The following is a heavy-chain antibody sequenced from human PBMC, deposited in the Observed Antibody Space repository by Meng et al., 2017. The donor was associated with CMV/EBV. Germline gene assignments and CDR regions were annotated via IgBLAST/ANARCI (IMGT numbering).Heavy chain of an antibody. Sequence: GGSLRLSCAASGFTFSSYDMHWVRQATGKGLEWVSAIGTAGDTYYPGSVKGRFTISRENAKNSLYLQMNSLRAGDTAVYYCARGAVVVPAAIVSDWFDPWGQGTLVTVSS. D-gene: IGHD2-2*02. J-gene: IGHJ5*02. V-gene: IGHV3-13*01. CDR2: IGTAGDT. CDR1: GFTFSSYD. CDR3: ARGAVVVPAAIVSDWFDP.